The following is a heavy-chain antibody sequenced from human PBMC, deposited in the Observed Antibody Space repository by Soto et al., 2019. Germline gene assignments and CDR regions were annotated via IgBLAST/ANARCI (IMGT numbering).Heavy chain of an antibody. J-gene: IGHJ5*02. CDR1: GFSFDDFA. V-gene: IGHV3-9*01. CDR3: AKERVRFLDA. CDR2: ITWNSVST. Sequence: QLVESGGGLVQPGGSLRLSCVASGFSFDDFAMHWVRQAPGKGLEWISGITWNSVSTDYANSVKGRFTVSRDNAKNSLNLQMSSFTTEDTALYFCAKERVRFLDAWGQGTLVTVSS. D-gene: IGHD3-3*01.